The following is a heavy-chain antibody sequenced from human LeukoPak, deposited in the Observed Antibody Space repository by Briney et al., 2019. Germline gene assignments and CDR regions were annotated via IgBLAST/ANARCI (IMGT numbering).Heavy chain of an antibody. J-gene: IGHJ4*02. D-gene: IGHD5-24*01. V-gene: IGHV1-2*02. CDR2: INPNSGGT. CDR3: ARDSGDGYNLFDY. CDR1: GYTFTGYY. Sequence: ASVKVSCKASGYTFTGYYMHWVRQAPGQGLEWMGWINPNSGGTNYAQKFQGRVTMTRDTSITTAYMELSRLRSDDTAVYYCARDSGDGYNLFDYWGQGTLVTASS.